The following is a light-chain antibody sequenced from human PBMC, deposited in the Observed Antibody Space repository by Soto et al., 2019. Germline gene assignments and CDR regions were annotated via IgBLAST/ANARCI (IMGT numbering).Light chain of an antibody. V-gene: IGKV3-15*01. J-gene: IGKJ1*01. Sequence: EIVMTQSPATVSVSPGERATLSCRASQSVSSNLAWYQQKRGQAPRLLIWGASTRATGIPARFSGSGSGTEFTLTISSLQSEDFAVYHCQQYNNWPSWTFGQGTKVEIK. CDR1: QSVSSN. CDR2: GAS. CDR3: QQYNNWPSWT.